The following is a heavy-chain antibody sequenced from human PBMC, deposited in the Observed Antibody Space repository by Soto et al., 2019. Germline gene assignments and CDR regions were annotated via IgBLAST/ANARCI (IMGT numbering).Heavy chain of an antibody. CDR1: GASISGFY. CDR2: IYATGTT. CDR3: VRDGTKTLRDWCDP. D-gene: IGHD1-1*01. J-gene: IGHJ5*02. V-gene: IGHV4-4*07. Sequence: KSSETLSLTCTVSGASISGFYWSWIRKSAGKGLEWIGRIYATGTTDYNPSLKSRVMMSVDTSKKQFSLKLRSVTAADTAVYYRVRDGTKTLRDWCDPWGQGISVTVSS.